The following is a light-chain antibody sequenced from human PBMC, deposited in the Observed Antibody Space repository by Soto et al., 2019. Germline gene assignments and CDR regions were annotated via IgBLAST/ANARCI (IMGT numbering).Light chain of an antibody. CDR2: DDS. CDR1: KIGSLS. Sequence: SYELTQPPSVSVAPGQTATITCGGNKIGSLSVRWYQQRPGQAPVLVMFDDSNRPSGIPDRFSGSNSGNTATLTISRVEDGDEADFYCQVWDSGTDQVVFGGGTMLTVL. V-gene: IGLV3-21*02. J-gene: IGLJ2*01. CDR3: QVWDSGTDQVV.